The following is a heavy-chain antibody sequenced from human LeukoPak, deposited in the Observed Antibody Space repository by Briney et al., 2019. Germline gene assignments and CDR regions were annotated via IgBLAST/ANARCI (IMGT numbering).Heavy chain of an antibody. D-gene: IGHD6-13*01. Sequence: GGSLRLSCAASGFTFSSYWMHWVRQAPGKGLVWVSRINSDGSSTSYADSVKGRFTISRDNAKNTLYLQMNSLRAEDTAVYYCARSSFGYSLEDYFDYWGQGTLVTVSS. J-gene: IGHJ4*02. CDR3: ARSSFGYSLEDYFDY. CDR2: INSDGSST. V-gene: IGHV3-74*01. CDR1: GFTFSSYW.